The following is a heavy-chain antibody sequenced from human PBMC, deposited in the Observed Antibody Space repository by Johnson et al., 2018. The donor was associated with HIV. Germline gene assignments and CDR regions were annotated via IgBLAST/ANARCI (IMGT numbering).Heavy chain of an antibody. CDR3: ARDVAGIYDAFDI. CDR1: GFTFSGHG. CDR2: IRYDGSNK. Sequence: QVQLVESGGGMVQPGGSLRLSCAASGFTFSGHGIHWVRQAPGKGLEWVAFIRYDGSNKYHADSVKGRFTISRDNSKNTLCLYMNSLRVEDTAMYYCARDVAGIYDAFDIWGQGTMVTVSS. J-gene: IGHJ3*02. V-gene: IGHV3-30*02. D-gene: IGHD1-1*01.